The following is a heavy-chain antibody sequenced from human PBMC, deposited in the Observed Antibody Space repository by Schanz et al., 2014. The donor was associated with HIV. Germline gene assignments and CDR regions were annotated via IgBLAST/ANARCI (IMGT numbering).Heavy chain of an antibody. V-gene: IGHV3-23*01. D-gene: IGHD3-9*01. CDR3: AKGSADWQPEY. CDR2: ITGSASST. Sequence: EVQLLDSGGCLVQPGGSLRLSCEASGFTFSSHAMHWVRQAPGKGLEWVSVITGSASSTYYADSVKGRFTISRDNSKNTLFLQMNSLRVEDTAIYFCAKGSADWQPEYWGQGTLVTVSS. J-gene: IGHJ4*02. CDR1: GFTFSSHA.